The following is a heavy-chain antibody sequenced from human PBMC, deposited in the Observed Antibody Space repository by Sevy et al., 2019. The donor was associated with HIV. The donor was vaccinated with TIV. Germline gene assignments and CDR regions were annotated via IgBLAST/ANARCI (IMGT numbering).Heavy chain of an antibody. D-gene: IGHD3-10*01. CDR1: GFTFSSYG. CDR2: IRYDGSNK. J-gene: IGHJ3*02. V-gene: IGHV3-30*02. CDR3: AKDRAAPGAFDI. Sequence: GGSLRLSCAASGFTFSSYGMHWVRQAPGKGLEWVAFIRYDGSNKYYADSVKGRFTISRDNSKNTLYLQMNSLRAEVTAVYYCAKDRAAPGAFDIWGQGTMVTVSS.